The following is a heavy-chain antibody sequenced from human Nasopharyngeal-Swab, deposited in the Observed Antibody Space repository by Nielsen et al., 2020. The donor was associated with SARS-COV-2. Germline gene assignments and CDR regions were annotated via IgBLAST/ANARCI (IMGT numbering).Heavy chain of an antibody. Sequence: GESLKISCAASGFTFSSYGMHWVRQAPGKGLEWVAVISYDGSNKYYADSVKGRFTISRDNSKNTLYLQMNSLRAEDTAVYYCARDPMTTVSRFDYWGQGTLVTVSS. CDR2: ISYDGSNK. CDR1: GFTFSSYG. D-gene: IGHD4-11*01. J-gene: IGHJ4*02. CDR3: ARDPMTTVSRFDY. V-gene: IGHV3-30*03.